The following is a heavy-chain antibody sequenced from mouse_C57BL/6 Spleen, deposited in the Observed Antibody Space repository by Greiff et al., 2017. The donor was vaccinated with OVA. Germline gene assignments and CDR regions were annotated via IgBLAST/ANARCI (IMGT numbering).Heavy chain of an antibody. CDR2: INPSNGGT. D-gene: IGHD1-1*01. V-gene: IGHV1-53*01. Sequence: QVQLQQPGPELVKPGASVKLSCKASGYTFTSYWMHWVKQRPGQGLEWIGNINPSNGGTNYNEKFKSKATLTVDKSSSTAYMQLRSLTSEDSAVYYCERRAMNTVVAYYAMDYWGQGTSVTVSS. J-gene: IGHJ4*01. CDR1: GYTFTSYW. CDR3: ERRAMNTVVAYYAMDY.